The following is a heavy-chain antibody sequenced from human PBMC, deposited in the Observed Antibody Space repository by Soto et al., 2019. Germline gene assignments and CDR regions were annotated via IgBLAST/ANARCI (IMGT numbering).Heavy chain of an antibody. V-gene: IGHV4-34*01. J-gene: IGHJ6*03. CDR1: GGSFSGYY. CDR3: ARAYYDFWSGYYTGEGYYYYYMDV. CDR2: INHSGST. D-gene: IGHD3-3*01. Sequence: PSETLSLTCAVYGGSFSGYYWSWIRQPPGKGLEWIGEINHSGSTNYNPSLKSRVTISVDTSKIQFSLKLSSVTAADTAVYYCARAYYDFWSGYYTGEGYYYYYMDVWGKGTTVTVSS.